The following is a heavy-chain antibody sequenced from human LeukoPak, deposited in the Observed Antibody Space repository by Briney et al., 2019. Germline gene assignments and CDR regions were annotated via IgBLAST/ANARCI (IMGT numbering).Heavy chain of an antibody. CDR1: GFTFSSYA. CDR3: ATERVVPAATFYYYYGMDV. CDR2: ISYDGSNK. Sequence: QSGGSLRLSCAASGFTFSSYAMHWVRQAPGKGLEWVAVISYDGSNKYYADSVKGRFTISRDNSKNTLYLQMNSLRSEDTAVYYCATERVVPAATFYYYYGMDVWGQGTTVTVSS. D-gene: IGHD2-2*01. V-gene: IGHV3-30-3*01. J-gene: IGHJ6*02.